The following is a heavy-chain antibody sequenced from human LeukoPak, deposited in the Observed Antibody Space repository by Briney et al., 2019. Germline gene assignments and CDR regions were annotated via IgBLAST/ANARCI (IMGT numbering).Heavy chain of an antibody. CDR3: ARVDRVGASRGCDY. V-gene: IGHV1-18*01. CDR2: ISAYNGNT. D-gene: IGHD1-26*01. CDR1: GYTFTSYG. J-gene: IGHJ4*02. Sequence: ASVKVSCKTSGYTFTSYGISWVRQAPGQGLEWMGWISAYNGNTNYAQKLQGRVTMTTDTSTSTGYMELRSLRSDDTAVYYCARVDRVGASRGCDYWGQGTLVTVSS.